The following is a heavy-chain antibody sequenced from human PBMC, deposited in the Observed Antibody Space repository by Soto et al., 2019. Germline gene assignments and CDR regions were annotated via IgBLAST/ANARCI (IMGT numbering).Heavy chain of an antibody. Sequence: QITLKESGPPLVKPTQTLTLTCTFSGFSLSTSGVGVGWIRQPPGKALEWLALIYWDDDKRYSPSLKSRLTIPKDTSKNQLVLTMSNMHPVDTATYYCAHRMYPRNSWYLPYFDYWGQGTLVTVSS. CDR1: GFSLSTSGVG. CDR3: AHRMYPRNSWYLPYFDY. V-gene: IGHV2-5*02. CDR2: IYWDDDK. D-gene: IGHD6-13*01. J-gene: IGHJ4*02.